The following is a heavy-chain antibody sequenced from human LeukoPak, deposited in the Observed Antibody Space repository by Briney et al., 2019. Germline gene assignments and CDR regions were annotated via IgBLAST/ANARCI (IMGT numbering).Heavy chain of an antibody. J-gene: IGHJ6*03. CDR1: GFTFSNYA. V-gene: IGHV3-23*01. CDR3: AKGAGFYYYYMDV. CDR2: VSGSGAIA. Sequence: PGGSLRLSCAASGFTFSNYAMSWVRQAPGKGLEWVSTVSGSGAIAYYTDSDKGRFTISRDNSKNTLYLQMSSLTAKDTAVYYCAKGAGFYYYYMDVWGKGTTVTISS. D-gene: IGHD5-24*01.